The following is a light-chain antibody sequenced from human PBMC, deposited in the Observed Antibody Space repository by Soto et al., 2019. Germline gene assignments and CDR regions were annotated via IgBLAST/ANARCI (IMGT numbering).Light chain of an antibody. CDR1: SSNIGAGYD. CDR2: GNS. J-gene: IGLJ1*01. Sequence: QAVLTQPPSVSGAPGQRVTISCTGSSSNIGAGYDVHWYQQLPGTAPKLLIYGNSNRPSGVPDRFSGSKSGTSASLAITGLQAEDEADYYCQSYDSRLSAPYLFGTGPKVTVL. V-gene: IGLV1-40*01. CDR3: QSYDSRLSAPYL.